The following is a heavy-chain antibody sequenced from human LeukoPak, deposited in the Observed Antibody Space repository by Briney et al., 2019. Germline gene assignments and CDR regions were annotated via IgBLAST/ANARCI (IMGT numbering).Heavy chain of an antibody. CDR3: ATSLGFGEYFDY. CDR1: GFTFSSYS. V-gene: IGHV3-48*01. Sequence: GGSLRLSCAASGFTFSSYSMNWVRQAPGKGLEWVSYISSSSSTIYYADSVKGRFTISRDNAKNSLYLQMNSLRAEDTAVYYCATSLGFGEYFDYWARGTLVTVSS. J-gene: IGHJ4*02. CDR2: ISSSSSTI. D-gene: IGHD3-10*01.